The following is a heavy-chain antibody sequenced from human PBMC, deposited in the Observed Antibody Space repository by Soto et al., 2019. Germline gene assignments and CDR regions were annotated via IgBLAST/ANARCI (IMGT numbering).Heavy chain of an antibody. CDR2: ISTSGDNI. Sequence: EVQLLESGGGLVQPGGSLRLSCAASGFTFSSYVMNWVRQAPGKGLEWVSTISTSGDNIYYADSVKDRFTISRDNSKNTLSLQMNSLGAGDTAVYYCAKAPPPYCGGGRCYSSYFQDWGQGTLVTVSS. CDR1: GFTFSSYV. J-gene: IGHJ1*01. V-gene: IGHV3-23*01. D-gene: IGHD2-15*01. CDR3: AKAPPPYCGGGRCYSSYFQD.